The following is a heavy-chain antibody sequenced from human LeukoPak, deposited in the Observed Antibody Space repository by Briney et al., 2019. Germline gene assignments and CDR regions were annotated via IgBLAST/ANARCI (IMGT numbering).Heavy chain of an antibody. V-gene: IGHV3-49*04. CDR1: GFTFGDYA. CDR2: IRSKAYGGTT. J-gene: IGHJ5*02. Sequence: SCPSAGFTFGDYAMSGVRQAPGKGLEWVGFIRSKAYGGTTEYAASVKGRFTISRDDSKSIAYLQMNSLKTEDTAVYYCTRGDGYNWAWGQGTLVTVSS. CDR3: TRGDGYNWA. D-gene: IGHD5-24*01.